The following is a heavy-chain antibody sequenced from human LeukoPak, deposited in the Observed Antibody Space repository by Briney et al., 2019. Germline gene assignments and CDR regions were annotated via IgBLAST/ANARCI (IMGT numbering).Heavy chain of an antibody. CDR2: INHSGST. D-gene: IGHD3-10*01. J-gene: IGHJ4*02. CDR3: ARDRSNTMVRGVID. V-gene: IGHV4-34*01. Sequence: PSETLSLTCTVSGGSISSYYWSWIRQPPGKGLEWIGEINHSGSTNYNPSLKSRVTISVDTSKNQFSLKLSSVTAADTAVYYCARDRSNTMVRGVIDWGQGTLVTVSS. CDR1: GGSISSYY.